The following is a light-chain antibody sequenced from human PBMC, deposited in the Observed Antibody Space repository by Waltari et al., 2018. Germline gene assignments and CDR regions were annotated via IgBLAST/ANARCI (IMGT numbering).Light chain of an antibody. CDR3: QQVNSYPLT. CDR1: QGISSY. J-gene: IGKJ4*01. V-gene: IGKV1-9*01. CDR2: AAS. Sequence: IQLTQSPSSLSASVGDRVTITCRASQGISSYLAWYQQKPGKAPELLIYAASTLQSGVPSRFSGSGSGTDFTLTISSLQPEDFATYYCQQVNSYPLTFGGGTKVEIK.